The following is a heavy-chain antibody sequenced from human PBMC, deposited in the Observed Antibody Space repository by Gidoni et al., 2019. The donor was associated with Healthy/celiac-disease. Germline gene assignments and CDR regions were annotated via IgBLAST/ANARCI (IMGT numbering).Heavy chain of an antibody. D-gene: IGHD3-10*01. CDR3: AREDYGSGSYYYYYYYMDV. CDR2: ISAYNGNT. J-gene: IGHJ6*03. V-gene: IGHV1-18*01. Sequence: QVQLVQSGAEVKKPGASVKVSCKASGYTFTSYGIRWVRQAPGQGLEWMGWISAYNGNTNYAQKLQGRVTMTTDTSTSTAYMELRSLRSDDTAVYYCAREDYGSGSYYYYYYYMDVWGKGTTVTVSS. CDR1: GYTFTSYG.